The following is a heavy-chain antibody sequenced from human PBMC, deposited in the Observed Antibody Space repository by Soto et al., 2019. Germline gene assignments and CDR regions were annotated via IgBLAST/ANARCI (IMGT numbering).Heavy chain of an antibody. Sequence: PGGSLRLSCAASGFTFSSYAMNWVRQAPGKGLEWVSGISGSDGNVYHTDSVKGRFTISRDNSKNTLYLQMDSLRADDTGVYYCARLSSDYDFWNGYPSPIDYWGQGTLVTVSS. J-gene: IGHJ4*02. CDR2: ISGSDGNV. CDR3: ARLSSDYDFWNGYPSPIDY. CDR1: GFTFSSYA. D-gene: IGHD3-3*01. V-gene: IGHV3-23*01.